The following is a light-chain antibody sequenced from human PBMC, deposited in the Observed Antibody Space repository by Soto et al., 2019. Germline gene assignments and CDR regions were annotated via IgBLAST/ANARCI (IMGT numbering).Light chain of an antibody. J-gene: IGKJ4*01. V-gene: IGKV1-33*01. CDR1: QTISSW. CDR3: QQYDNLLLT. CDR2: DAS. Sequence: DIQMTQSPSTLSGSVGDRVTITCRASQTISSWLAWYQQKPGKAPKLLIYDASNLETGVPSRFSGSGSGTDFTFTISSLQPEDIATYYCQQYDNLLLTFGGGTKV.